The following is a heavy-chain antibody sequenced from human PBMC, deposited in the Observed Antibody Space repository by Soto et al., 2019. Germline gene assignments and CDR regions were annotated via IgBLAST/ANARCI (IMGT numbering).Heavy chain of an antibody. Sequence: EVQLVESGGGLVQPGGSLRLSGTAPGSTFSDSWRTWVGQAPGKGLEWVARIKPDESEKKYADSVKGRFSISRDNAKNSMYLQMDSLRGEDTAVYYCVRGGSNYASWGQGTLVTVSS. CDR2: IKPDESEK. D-gene: IGHD4-4*01. CDR3: VRGGSNYAS. V-gene: IGHV3-7*01. CDR1: GSTFSDSW. J-gene: IGHJ5*02.